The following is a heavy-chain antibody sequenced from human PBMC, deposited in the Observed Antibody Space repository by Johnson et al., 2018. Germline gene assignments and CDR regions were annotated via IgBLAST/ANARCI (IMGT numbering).Heavy chain of an antibody. CDR3: SKAGVWVGPTVRFEY. J-gene: IGHJ4*02. CDR2: IRNRADGGTP. Sequence: VQLVQSGGGLVEPGRSLRLSCTASGFSFPDHAMTWFRQAPGKGLAWLGFIRNRADGGTPESDASVKGRFTISRDDSKSIDYLKMNSLKTEDTAVYYCSKAGVWVGPTVRFEYWCQGTQVTVSS. D-gene: IGHD1-26*01. CDR1: GFSFPDHA. V-gene: IGHV3-49*03.